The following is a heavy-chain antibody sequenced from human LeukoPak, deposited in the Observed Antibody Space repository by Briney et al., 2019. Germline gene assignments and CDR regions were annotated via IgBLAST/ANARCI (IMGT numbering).Heavy chain of an antibody. V-gene: IGHV3-23*01. CDR2: ISGSGGST. D-gene: IGHD3-10*01. J-gene: IGHJ4*02. CDR3: AKLLYGSGSFRYFDY. CDR1: GFTFSSYA. Sequence: GGPLRLSCAASGFTFSSYAMSWVRQAPGKGLEWVSAISGSGGSTYYADSVKGRFTISRDNSKNTLYLQMNSLRAEDTAVYYCAKLLYGSGSFRYFDYWGQGTLVTVSS.